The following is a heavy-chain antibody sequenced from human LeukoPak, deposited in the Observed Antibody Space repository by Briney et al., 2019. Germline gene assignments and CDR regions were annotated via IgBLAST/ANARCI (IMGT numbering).Heavy chain of an antibody. CDR1: GYTFTSYY. CDR2: INPSSTNT. CDR3: AREEFGGYFDY. V-gene: IGHV1-46*01. Sequence: ASVKPSCKASGYTFTSYYMHWVRQTPGQGLEWMGLINPSSTNTNYAQKFRGRVAMTRDTSTSTVYMDLSSLRSEDTAMYFCAREEFGGYFDYWGQGTLVSVSS. D-gene: IGHD2-15*01. J-gene: IGHJ4*02.